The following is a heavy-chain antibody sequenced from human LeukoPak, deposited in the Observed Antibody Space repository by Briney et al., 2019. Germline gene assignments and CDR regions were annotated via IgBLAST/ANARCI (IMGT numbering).Heavy chain of an antibody. CDR1: GFTFSTYA. D-gene: IGHD6-19*01. CDR3: ARESATSGWLFDY. Sequence: GGSLRLSYAASGFTFSTYAMHRVRQAPGKGLEYVSAISNHGGSTYYANSVKGRFIISRDNSKNTLYLQMGSLRAEDMAVYYCARESATSGWLFDYWGQGTLVTVSS. V-gene: IGHV3-64*01. J-gene: IGHJ4*02. CDR2: ISNHGGST.